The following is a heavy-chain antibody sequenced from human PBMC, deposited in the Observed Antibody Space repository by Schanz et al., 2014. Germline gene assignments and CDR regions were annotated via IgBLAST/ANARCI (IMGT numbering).Heavy chain of an antibody. J-gene: IGHJ4*02. D-gene: IGHD3-9*01. CDR3: AKQSQYDMLTVTRN. V-gene: IGHV3-23*01. Sequence: EVQLLESGGGLVQPGGSLRLSCAASGFTFSSYAMSWVRQAPGKGLEWVSALSGSGGSTYYADSVKGRFTISRDNSKNTLYLQRNSLRAEDTAVYDCAKQSQYDMLTVTRNWGQGTLGTGSA. CDR1: GFTFSSYA. CDR2: LSGSGGST.